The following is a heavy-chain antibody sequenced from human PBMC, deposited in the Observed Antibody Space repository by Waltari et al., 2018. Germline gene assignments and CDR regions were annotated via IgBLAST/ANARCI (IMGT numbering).Heavy chain of an antibody. J-gene: IGHJ4*02. D-gene: IGHD6-13*01. CDR3: ARDGIAAAGTGGMGY. V-gene: IGHV1-46*01. CDR2: INPSGGST. Sequence: QVQLVQSGAEVKKPGASVKVSCKASGYTFTSYYMHWVRQAPGQGLEWMGIINPSGGSTSYAQKFQGRVTMTRDTSTSTVYMELSSLRSEDTAVYYCARDGIAAAGTGGMGYWGQGTLVTVSS. CDR1: GYTFTSYY.